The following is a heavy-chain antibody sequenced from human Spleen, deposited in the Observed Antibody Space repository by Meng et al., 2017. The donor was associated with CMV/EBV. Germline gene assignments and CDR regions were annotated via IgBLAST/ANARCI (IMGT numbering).Heavy chain of an antibody. Sequence: ASVKVSCKASGYTFTGYYMHWVRQAPGQGLEWMGWINPNSGNTNSAQNFQGRVTMTTDTSTSTAFIELRSLRSDDTAVYYCARSRLQSFDYWGQGTLVTVSS. CDR2: INPNSGNT. J-gene: IGHJ4*02. V-gene: IGHV1-2*02. CDR1: GYTFTGYY. D-gene: IGHD2-21*01. CDR3: ARSRLQSFDY.